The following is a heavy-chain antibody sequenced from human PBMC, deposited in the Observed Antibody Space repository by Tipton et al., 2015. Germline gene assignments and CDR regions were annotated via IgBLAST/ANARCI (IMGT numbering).Heavy chain of an antibody. V-gene: IGHV3-48*03. J-gene: IGHJ4*02. D-gene: IGHD5-18*01. CDR1: GFTFSSYE. Sequence: SLRLSCAASGFTFSSYEMNWVRQAPGKGLEWVSYISSSGSTIYYADSVKGRFTISRDNAKNSLYLQMNSLRAEDTAVYYCAREDTAIDFDYWGQGTLVPVPS. CDR3: AREDTAIDFDY. CDR2: ISSSGSTI.